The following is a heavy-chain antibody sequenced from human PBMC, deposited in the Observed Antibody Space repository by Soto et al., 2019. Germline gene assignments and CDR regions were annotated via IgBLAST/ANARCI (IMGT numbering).Heavy chain of an antibody. CDR3: AREAGPDRWFDP. Sequence: SETLSLTCTVSGASISSYFWTWIRQPAGKGLDWIGRISTSGTTNYNPSLKSRVTMSVDTSKNHFSLNLRSVTAADTAVYYCAREAGPDRWFDPWGQGTLVTVSS. D-gene: IGHD6-19*01. J-gene: IGHJ5*02. CDR1: GASISSYF. V-gene: IGHV4-4*07. CDR2: ISTSGTT.